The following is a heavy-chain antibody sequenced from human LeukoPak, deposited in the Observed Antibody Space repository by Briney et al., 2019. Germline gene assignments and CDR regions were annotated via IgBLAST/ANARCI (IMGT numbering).Heavy chain of an antibody. CDR3: ARDSLRFLEWLFGFGAFDI. Sequence: ASVKVSCKASGYTFTSYDINWVRQATGEGLEWMGWMNPNSGNTGYAQKFQGRVTITRNTSISTAYMELSSLRSEDTAVYYCARDSLRFLEWLFGFGAFDIWGQGTMVTVSS. J-gene: IGHJ3*02. D-gene: IGHD3-3*01. V-gene: IGHV1-8*03. CDR2: MNPNSGNT. CDR1: GYTFTSYD.